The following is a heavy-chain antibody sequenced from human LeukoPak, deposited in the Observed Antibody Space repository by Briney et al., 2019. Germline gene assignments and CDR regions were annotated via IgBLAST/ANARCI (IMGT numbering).Heavy chain of an antibody. D-gene: IGHD2/OR15-2a*01. CDR3: ERVLGKYSIDY. Sequence: GGSLRLSRAASGFTFSDYYMSWIRQAPGKGLEWVSYISSSGSTRIYADSVKGRFTISRDNAKKSLYLQMNSLRAEDTAVYQCERVLGKYSIDYWGQGSLVTVSS. J-gene: IGHJ4*02. V-gene: IGHV3-11*01. CDR1: GFTFSDYY. CDR2: ISSSGSTR.